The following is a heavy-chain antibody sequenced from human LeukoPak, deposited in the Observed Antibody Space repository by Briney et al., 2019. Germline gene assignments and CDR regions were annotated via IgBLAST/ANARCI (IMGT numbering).Heavy chain of an antibody. CDR3: ARGDPHADL. J-gene: IGHJ5*02. CDR2: ITISGQTK. V-gene: IGHV3-48*03. Sequence: GGSLRLSCAASGFAFSTYEMSWVRQAPGKGLEWIADITISGQTKNYADSVKGRFTISRDNAMSSLYLQMNSLRVEDTGVFYCARGDPHADLWGQGTLVTVSS. CDR1: GFAFSTYE.